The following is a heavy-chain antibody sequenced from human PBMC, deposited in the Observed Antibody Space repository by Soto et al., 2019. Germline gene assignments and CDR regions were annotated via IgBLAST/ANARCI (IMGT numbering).Heavy chain of an antibody. J-gene: IGHJ3*01. CDR1: GFTLNNYW. CDR2: INKDASSV. V-gene: IGHV3-74*01. CDR3: ARALAGSRNGFDV. Sequence: PGGSLRLSCTASGFTLNNYWMHWVRQVPGKGLVWVSRINKDASSVDFADSVKGRFAIYKENAKNTLYLQMDSLRTEDMAVYYCARALAGSRNGFDVWGLGTMVTVSS. D-gene: IGHD6-19*01.